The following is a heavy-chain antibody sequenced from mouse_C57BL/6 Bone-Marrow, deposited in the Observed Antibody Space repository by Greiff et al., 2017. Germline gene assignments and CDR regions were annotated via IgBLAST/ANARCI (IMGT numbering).Heavy chain of an antibody. J-gene: IGHJ4*01. CDR3: ARSGGNYEYYYAMDY. CDR2: IYPGGGYT. Sequence: QVQLQQSGAELVRPGTSVKMSCKASGYTFTNYWIGWAKQRPGHGLEWIGDIYPGGGYTNYNEQFKGKATLTADKSSSTAYMQFSSLTSEDSAIYYCARSGGNYEYYYAMDYWGQGTSGTVSS. D-gene: IGHD2-1*01. V-gene: IGHV1-63*01. CDR1: GYTFTNYW.